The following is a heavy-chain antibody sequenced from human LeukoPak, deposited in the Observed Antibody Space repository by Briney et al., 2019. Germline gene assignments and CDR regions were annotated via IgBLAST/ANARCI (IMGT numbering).Heavy chain of an antibody. Sequence: PGGSLRLSCAASGFTFSSYWMSWVRQAPGKGLEWVANIKQDGSEKYYVDSVKGRFTISRDNAKNSLYLQMNSLRAEDTAVHYCARDWEYYDSSRLDYWGQGTLVTVSS. D-gene: IGHD3-22*01. J-gene: IGHJ4*02. V-gene: IGHV3-7*01. CDR2: IKQDGSEK. CDR3: ARDWEYYDSSRLDY. CDR1: GFTFSSYW.